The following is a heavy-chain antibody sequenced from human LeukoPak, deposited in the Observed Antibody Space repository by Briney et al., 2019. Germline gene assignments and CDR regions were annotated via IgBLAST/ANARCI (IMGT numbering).Heavy chain of an antibody. J-gene: IGHJ4*02. CDR1: GGSIRSSSYY. Sequence: SETLSLTCTVSGGSIRSSSYYWGWIRQPPGKGLEWIGNIYYSGSTYYNPSLKSRVTISVDTSKNQFSLKLSSVTAADTAVYYCARDPALTTSYYFDYWGQGTLVTVSS. D-gene: IGHD2/OR15-2a*01. CDR3: ARDPALTTSYYFDY. CDR2: IYYSGST. V-gene: IGHV4-39*07.